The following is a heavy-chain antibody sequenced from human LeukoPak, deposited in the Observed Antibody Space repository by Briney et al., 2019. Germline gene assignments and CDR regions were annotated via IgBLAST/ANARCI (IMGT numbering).Heavy chain of an antibody. CDR1: GYTLTAVS. V-gene: IGHV1-24*01. CDR2: FDPEDDET. CDR3: APRASVGVITGGFDY. Sequence: ASVKVSCKVSGYTLTAVSMHWVRQAPGKGLEWMGGFDPEDDETVYAQKFQGRVTMTEDTSTDTAYMELSSLTSEDTAVYYCAPRASVGVITGGFDYWGQGTLVTVSS. J-gene: IGHJ4*02. D-gene: IGHD3-10*01.